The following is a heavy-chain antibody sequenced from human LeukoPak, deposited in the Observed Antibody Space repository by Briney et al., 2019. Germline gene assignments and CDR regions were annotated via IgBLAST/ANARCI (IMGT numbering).Heavy chain of an antibody. CDR2: ISWNSGSI. D-gene: IGHD3-10*01. J-gene: IGHJ4*02. Sequence: GGSLRLSCAASGFTFDDYAMHWVRQAPGKGLEWVSGISWNSGSIGYADSVKGRFTISRDNAKNSLYLQMNSLRAEDTALYYCAKEVYYGSGTQVLWGQGTLVTVSS. V-gene: IGHV3-9*01. CDR1: GFTFDDYA. CDR3: AKEVYYGSGTQVL.